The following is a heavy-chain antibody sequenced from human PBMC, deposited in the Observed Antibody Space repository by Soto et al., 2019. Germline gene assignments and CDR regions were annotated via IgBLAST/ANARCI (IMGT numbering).Heavy chain of an antibody. V-gene: IGHV3-74*01. D-gene: IGHD3-16*01. CDR1: GFTFSTYW. Sequence: EVQLVESGGGLVQPGGSLRLSCAASGFTFSTYWMHWVRQAPGKGLVWVSHIDGDGSSTTYADSVKGRFTISRDNAKNTLYLQMNSLTVEDTAVYYCVRDDFVLGSDYWGQGTLVTVSS. J-gene: IGHJ4*02. CDR2: IDGDGSST. CDR3: VRDDFVLGSDY.